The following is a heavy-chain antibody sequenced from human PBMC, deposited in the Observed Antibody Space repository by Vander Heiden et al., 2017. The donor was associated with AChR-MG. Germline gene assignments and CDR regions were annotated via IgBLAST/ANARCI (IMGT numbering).Heavy chain of an antibody. J-gene: IGHJ3*02. CDR1: GYTFTSYD. CDR3: ASPRDSSSDHDAFDI. CDR2: MNPNSGNT. D-gene: IGHD6-6*01. V-gene: IGHV1-8*01. Sequence: QVQLVQSGAEVKKPGASVKVPCKASGYTFTSYDINWVRQATGQGLEWMGWMNPNSGNTGYAQKFQGRVTMTRNTSISTAYMELSSLRSEDTAVYYCASPRDSSSDHDAFDIWGQGTMVTVSS.